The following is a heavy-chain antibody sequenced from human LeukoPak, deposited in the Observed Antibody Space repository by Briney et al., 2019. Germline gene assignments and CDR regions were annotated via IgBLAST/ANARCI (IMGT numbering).Heavy chain of an antibody. CDR3: AKAPPPYCSGGSCFDAFDI. CDR1: GFTFSSYE. Sequence: GGSLRLSCAASGFTFSSYEMNWVRQAPGKGLEWVSAISHSGATTYYADSVKGRLTISRDNSKNTLYLQMNSLRAEDTAIYYCAKAPPPYCSGGSCFDAFDIWGQGTMVTVS. CDR2: ISHSGATT. V-gene: IGHV3-23*01. J-gene: IGHJ3*02. D-gene: IGHD2-15*01.